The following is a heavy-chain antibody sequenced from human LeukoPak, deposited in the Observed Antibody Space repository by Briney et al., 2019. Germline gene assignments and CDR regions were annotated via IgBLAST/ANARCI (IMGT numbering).Heavy chain of an antibody. D-gene: IGHD3-10*01. CDR3: ASSVRGPYYYGSGSYLSY. Sequence: SETLSLTCAVYGGSFSGYYWSWIRQPPGKGLEWIGEINHSGSTNYNPSLKSRVTISVDTSKNLFSLKLSSVTAADTVVYYCASSVRGPYYYGSGSYLSYWGQGTLVTVSS. J-gene: IGHJ4*02. CDR2: INHSGST. V-gene: IGHV4-34*01. CDR1: GGSFSGYY.